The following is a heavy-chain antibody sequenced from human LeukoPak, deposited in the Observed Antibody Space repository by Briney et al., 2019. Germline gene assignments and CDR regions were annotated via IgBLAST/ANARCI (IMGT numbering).Heavy chain of an antibody. Sequence: GGSLRLSCAASGLTFSSYAMSWVRQAPGKGLEWVTVISGSGGSTYYADSVKGRFTISRDNSKNTLYLQMNSLRAEDAAVYYCAKDVGHNWFDPWGQGTLVTVSS. D-gene: IGHD1-26*01. V-gene: IGHV3-23*01. CDR3: AKDVGHNWFDP. CDR1: GLTFSSYA. J-gene: IGHJ5*02. CDR2: ISGSGGST.